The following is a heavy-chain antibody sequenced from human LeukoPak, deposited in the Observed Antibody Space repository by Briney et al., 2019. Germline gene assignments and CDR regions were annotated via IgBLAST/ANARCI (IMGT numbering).Heavy chain of an antibody. Sequence: GGSLRLSCAVSGFSLSNYAMSWVRQAPGKGLEWVSAISGSGGSTYYADSVKGRFTISRDNSKNTLYLQMNSLRAEDTAVYYCARIYTKYGNDYNGMDVWGQGTTVTVSS. CDR3: ARIYTKYGNDYNGMDV. D-gene: IGHD1-1*01. V-gene: IGHV3-23*01. CDR1: GFSLSNYA. J-gene: IGHJ6*02. CDR2: ISGSGGST.